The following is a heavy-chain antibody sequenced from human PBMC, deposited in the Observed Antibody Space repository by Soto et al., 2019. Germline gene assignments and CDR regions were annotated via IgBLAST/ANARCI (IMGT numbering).Heavy chain of an antibody. J-gene: IGHJ5*02. CDR2: ISSSSSTI. Sequence: LRLSCAASGFTFSTYSMNWVRQAPGKGLEWISYISSSSSTIYYADSVKGRFTISRDNAKSSLYLQMNSLRAEDTAVYYCARDRSCTSSTCYRWFDPWGQGTLVTVSS. D-gene: IGHD2-2*01. CDR3: ARDRSCTSSTCYRWFDP. CDR1: GFTFSTYS. V-gene: IGHV3-48*01.